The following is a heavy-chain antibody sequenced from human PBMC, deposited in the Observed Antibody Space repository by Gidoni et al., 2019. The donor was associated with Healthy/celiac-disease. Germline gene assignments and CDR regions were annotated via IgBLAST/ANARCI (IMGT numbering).Heavy chain of an antibody. CDR2: ISWNSGSI. V-gene: IGHV3-9*01. J-gene: IGHJ4*02. D-gene: IGHD6-13*01. CDR3: AKDIGDGITIAAAGIFGGGIDY. Sequence: LEWVSGISWNSGSIGYADSVKGRFTISRDNAKNSLYLQMNSLRAEDTALYYCAKDIGDGITIAAAGIFGGGIDYWGQGTLVTVSS.